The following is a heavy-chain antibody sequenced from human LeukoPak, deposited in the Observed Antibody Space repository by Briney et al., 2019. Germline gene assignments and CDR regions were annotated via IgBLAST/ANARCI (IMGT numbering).Heavy chain of an antibody. D-gene: IGHD5-18*01. CDR3: ARARGLPQDYYYYYMDV. V-gene: IGHV1-46*01. CDR1: GYTFTSYY. J-gene: IGHJ6*03. Sequence: ASVKVSCKASGYTFTSYYMHWVRQAPGQGLEWMGIINPSGGSTSYAQKLQGRVTMTRDMSTSTVYMELSSLRSEDTAVYYCARARGLPQDYYYYYMDVWGKGTTVTVSS. CDR2: INPSGGST.